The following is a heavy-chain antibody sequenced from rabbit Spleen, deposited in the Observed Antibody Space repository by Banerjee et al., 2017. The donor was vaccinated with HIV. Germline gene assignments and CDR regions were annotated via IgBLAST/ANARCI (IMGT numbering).Heavy chain of an antibody. D-gene: IGHD8-1*01. CDR3: ARRYVGSGYYGDFKL. J-gene: IGHJ4*01. V-gene: IGHV1S40*01. Sequence: QSLEESGGGLVKPGASLTLTCTASGFSFSSSYWIWWVRQAPGKGLEWIGCIYTTHGQTYYASWAKGRFTISKTSSTTVTLQMTSLTAADPATYFCARRYVGSGYYGDFKLWGPGTRVTVS. CDR2: IYTTHGQT. CDR1: GFSFSSSYW.